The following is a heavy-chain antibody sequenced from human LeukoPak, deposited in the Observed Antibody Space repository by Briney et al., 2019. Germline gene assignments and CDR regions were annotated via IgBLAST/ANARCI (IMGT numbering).Heavy chain of an antibody. Sequence: AGGSLRLSCAASGFTFSSYVMNWVRQAPGNGLEWVSVISGGGGSTYYGDSVKGRFTISRDNSKNTLYLQMNSLRAEDTAVYYCAKGGYCSSTSCYVGWFDPWGQGTLVTVSS. CDR1: GFTFSSYV. J-gene: IGHJ5*02. D-gene: IGHD2-2*01. V-gene: IGHV3-23*01. CDR2: ISGGGGST. CDR3: AKGGYCSSTSCYVGWFDP.